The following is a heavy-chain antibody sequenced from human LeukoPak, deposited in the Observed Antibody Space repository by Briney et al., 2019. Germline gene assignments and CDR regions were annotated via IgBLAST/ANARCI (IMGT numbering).Heavy chain of an antibody. CDR2: INPNSGGT. Sequence: APVKVSCKASGYTFTGYYIHWVRQAPGQGLEWMGWINPNSGGTNYAQKFQGRVTMTRDTSISTAYMELSRLRSDDTAVYYCARGAQYHDFWSGYSPESWFDPWGQGTLVTVSS. V-gene: IGHV1-2*02. J-gene: IGHJ5*02. CDR3: ARGAQYHDFWSGYSPESWFDP. CDR1: GYTFTGYY. D-gene: IGHD3-3*01.